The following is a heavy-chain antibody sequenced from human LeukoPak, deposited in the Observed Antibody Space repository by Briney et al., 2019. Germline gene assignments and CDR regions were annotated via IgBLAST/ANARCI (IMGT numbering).Heavy chain of an antibody. V-gene: IGHV1-24*01. CDR1: GYTLTELS. J-gene: IGHJ4*02. CDR3: ARGYIVGATSRPFDY. Sequence: ASVKVSCKVSGYTLTELSMHWVRQAPGKGLEWMGGFDPEDGETIYAQKFQGRVTMTEDTSTDTAYMELSSLRSEDTAVYYCARGYIVGATSRPFDYWGQGTLVTVSS. D-gene: IGHD1-26*01. CDR2: FDPEDGET.